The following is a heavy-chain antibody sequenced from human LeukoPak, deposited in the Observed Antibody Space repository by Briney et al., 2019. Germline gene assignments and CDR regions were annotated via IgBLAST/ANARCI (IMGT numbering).Heavy chain of an antibody. Sequence: GGSLRLSCAASGFTFSTYGMHWVRQAPGKGLEWVAVISYDGSNEYYADSVKGRFTISRDNSKNTLYLQMSSLRAEDSALYYCARGGRGSAAVVAPRSFDIWGQGTMVTVSS. V-gene: IGHV3-30*03. D-gene: IGHD3-22*01. CDR3: ARGGRGSAAVVAPRSFDI. J-gene: IGHJ3*02. CDR2: ISYDGSNE. CDR1: GFTFSTYG.